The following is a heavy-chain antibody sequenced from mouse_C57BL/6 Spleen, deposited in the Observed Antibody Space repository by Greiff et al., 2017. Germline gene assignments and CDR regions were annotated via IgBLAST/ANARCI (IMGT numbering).Heavy chain of an antibody. CDR3: ASGDYFFAY. CDR1: GYTFTSYW. Sequence: QVQLQQPGAELVMPGASVKLSCKASGYTFTSYWMHWVKQRPGQGLEWIGEIDPSDSYTNYNQKFKGKSTLTVDKSSSTAYMQLSSLTSEDSAVYYCASGDYFFAYWGQGTLVTVSA. J-gene: IGHJ3*01. V-gene: IGHV1-69*01. CDR2: IDPSDSYT. D-gene: IGHD2-13*01.